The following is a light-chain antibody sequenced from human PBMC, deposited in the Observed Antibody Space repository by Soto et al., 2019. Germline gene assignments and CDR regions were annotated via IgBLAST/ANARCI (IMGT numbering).Light chain of an antibody. J-gene: IGKJ4*01. Sequence: EIVLTQSPGTLSLSPGERATLSCRASQSVSSNYLAWYQQKPGQTPRILIYGASSRATGIPDRFSGSGSGTDCTLTISRRVPEGFARYYCQQYGASPRVTFGGGTKVEIK. V-gene: IGKV3-20*01. CDR1: QSVSSNY. CDR2: GAS. CDR3: QQYGASPRVT.